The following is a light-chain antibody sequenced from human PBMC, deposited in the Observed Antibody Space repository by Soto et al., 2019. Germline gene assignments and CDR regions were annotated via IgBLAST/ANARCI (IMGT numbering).Light chain of an antibody. CDR3: QQYYGTKYT. CDR2: WAS. Sequence: DIVMTQSPNSLAVSLGERATINCKSSQSVLYSSNNKDYLAWYQQKPGQPPKLLIYWASTPESGVPDRFSGSGSGTDFTLTISSLQAEDVAVYYCQQYYGTKYTFGQGTKLEIK. V-gene: IGKV4-1*01. J-gene: IGKJ2*01. CDR1: QSVLYSSNNKDY.